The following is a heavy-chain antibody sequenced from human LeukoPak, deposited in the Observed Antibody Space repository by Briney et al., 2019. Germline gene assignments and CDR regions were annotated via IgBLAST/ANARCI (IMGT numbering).Heavy chain of an antibody. CDR3: ASAYGSGSYSFDY. V-gene: IGHV4-59*01. J-gene: IGHJ4*02. CDR1: GGSISSYY. CDR2: IYYSGST. D-gene: IGHD3-10*01. Sequence: SETLSLTCTVSGGSISSYYWSWIRQPPGEGLGWIGYIYYSGSTNYNPSLKSRVTISVDTSKNQFSLKLSSVTAADTAVYYCASAYGSGSYSFDYWGQGTLVTVSS.